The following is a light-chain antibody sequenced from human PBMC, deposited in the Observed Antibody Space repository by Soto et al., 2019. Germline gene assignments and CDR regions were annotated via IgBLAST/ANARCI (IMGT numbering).Light chain of an antibody. CDR2: GAS. Sequence: IVMTQFPATLSESPGERVTLSCRASQSVSTNVAWYQQKPGQPPRLLIYGASTRASGIPARFSGSGSGTEFTLTISGLQSEDFALYYCQQYNIWPPYTFGQGTKLEIK. CDR3: QQYNIWPPYT. V-gene: IGKV3-15*01. CDR1: QSVSTN. J-gene: IGKJ2*01.